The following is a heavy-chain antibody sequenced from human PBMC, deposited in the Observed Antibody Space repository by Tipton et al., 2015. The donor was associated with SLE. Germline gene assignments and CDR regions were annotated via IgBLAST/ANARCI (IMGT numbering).Heavy chain of an antibody. V-gene: IGHV4-59*01. CDR2: IYYSGST. Sequence: TLSLTCTVSGGSISSYYWSWIRQPPGKGLEWIGYIYYSGSTNYNPSLKSRVAISVDTSKNQFSLKLSSVTAADTAVYYCARDNGGFFSSGSYFDYWGQGTLVTVSS. D-gene: IGHD3-22*01. CDR3: ARDNGGFFSSGSYFDY. CDR1: GGSISSYY. J-gene: IGHJ4*02.